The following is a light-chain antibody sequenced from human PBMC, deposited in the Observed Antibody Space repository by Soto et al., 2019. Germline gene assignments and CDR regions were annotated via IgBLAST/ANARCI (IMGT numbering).Light chain of an antibody. CDR3: QKYNSDSFT. CDR1: HGINNY. Sequence: DIQMTQSPSSLSASVGDRVTITCRASHGINNYLAWYQQKPGEVPRLLIYAASTLQSGVPSRFSGSGSGTDFTLAISSLQPEDVATYYCQKYNSDSFTFGPGTKVDIK. J-gene: IGKJ3*01. CDR2: AAS. V-gene: IGKV1-27*01.